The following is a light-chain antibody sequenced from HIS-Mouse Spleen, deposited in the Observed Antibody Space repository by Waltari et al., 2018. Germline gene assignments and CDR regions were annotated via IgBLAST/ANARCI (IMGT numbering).Light chain of an antibody. Sequence: SYELTQPPSVSVSPGQTARITCSGDALPKKYAYWYQQKSGQAPGLVTYEDSKRDSGIPGRFSGSSSGTMATLTISGAQVEDEADYYCYSTDSSGKHRVFGGVTKLTVL. J-gene: IGLJ2*01. CDR1: ALPKKY. V-gene: IGLV3-10*01. CDR3: YSTDSSGKHRV. CDR2: EDS.